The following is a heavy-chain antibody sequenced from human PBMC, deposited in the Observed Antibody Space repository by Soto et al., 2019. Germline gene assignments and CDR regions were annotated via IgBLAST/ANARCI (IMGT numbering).Heavy chain of an antibody. CDR3: STGISCTRYMCPFYNYGLDV. CDR2: IAPGDSHT. CDR1: GDSFGDNFTSYW. Sequence: PGESLKISCQASGDSFGDNFTSYWVTWVRQVPGKGLEWMGRIAPGDSHTNYSPSFEGHVTISADKSIRTAYMRWNSLKTSDTAIYYCSTGISCTRYMCPFYNYGLDVWGQGTTVTVSS. J-gene: IGHJ6*02. D-gene: IGHD3-16*02. V-gene: IGHV5-10-1*01.